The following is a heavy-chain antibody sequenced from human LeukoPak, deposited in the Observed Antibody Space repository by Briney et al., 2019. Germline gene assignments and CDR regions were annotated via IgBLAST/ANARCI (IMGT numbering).Heavy chain of an antibody. V-gene: IGHV4-59*08. CDR3: ARGKNYYDSSGYYYFDY. J-gene: IGHJ4*02. Sequence: YPSETLSLTCTVSGGSISSYYWSWIRQPPGKGLEWIGYIYYSGSTNYNPSLKSRVTISVDTSKNQFSLKLSSVTAADTAVYYCARGKNYYDSSGYYYFDYWGQGTLVTVSS. D-gene: IGHD3-22*01. CDR2: IYYSGST. CDR1: GGSISSYY.